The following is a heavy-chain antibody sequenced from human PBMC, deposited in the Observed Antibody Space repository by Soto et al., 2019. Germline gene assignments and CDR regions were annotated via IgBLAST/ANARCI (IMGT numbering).Heavy chain of an antibody. CDR1: GGSISSYY. CDR3: ARGSVVVPAATPDY. V-gene: IGHV4-59*01. D-gene: IGHD2-2*01. CDR2: IYYSGST. J-gene: IGHJ4*01. Sequence: SETLSLTCTVSGGSISSYYWSWIRQPPGKGLEWIGYIYYSGSTNYNPSLKSRVTISVDTSKNQFSLKLSSVTAADTAVYYCARGSVVVPAATPDYWGHGTLVTVSS.